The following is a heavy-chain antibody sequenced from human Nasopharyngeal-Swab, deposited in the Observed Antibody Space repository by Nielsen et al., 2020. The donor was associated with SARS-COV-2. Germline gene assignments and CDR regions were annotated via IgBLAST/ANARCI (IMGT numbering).Heavy chain of an antibody. CDR2: IDTAGET. CDR3: ARGRGGYYNLDY. J-gene: IGHJ4*02. V-gene: IGHV3-13*01. D-gene: IGHD3-9*01. CDR1: GFTFGSHD. Sequence: GESLKISCAASGFTFGSHDIHWVRQPTGKGLEWVSGIDTAGETYYADSVNGRHTISREDVKSFLYLQMNSLRVEDSGVYYCARGRGGYYNLDYWGQGTLVTVSP.